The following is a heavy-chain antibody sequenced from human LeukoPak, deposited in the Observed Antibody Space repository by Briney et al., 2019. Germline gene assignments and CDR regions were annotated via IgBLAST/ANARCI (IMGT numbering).Heavy chain of an antibody. CDR1: GFTFSSYE. CDR3: ARDYSSGYSQPTSYYFDY. D-gene: IGHD3-22*01. CDR2: ISSSGSTI. J-gene: IGHJ4*02. V-gene: IGHV3-48*03. Sequence: GGSLRLSCAASGFTFSSYEMNWVRQAPGKGLEWVSYISSSGSTIYYADSVKGRFTISRDNAKNSLYLQMNSLRAEDTALYYCARDYSSGYSQPTSYYFDYWGQGTLVTVSS.